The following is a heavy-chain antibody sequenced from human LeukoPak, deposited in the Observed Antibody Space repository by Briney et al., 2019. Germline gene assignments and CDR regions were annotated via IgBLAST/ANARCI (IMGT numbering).Heavy chain of an antibody. CDR3: AGLGYAGPYYYYGMDV. CDR1: GSTFSSYA. J-gene: IGHJ6*02. CDR2: FDPEDGET. V-gene: IGHV1-24*01. Sequence: ASVKVSCKASGSTFSSYAISWVRQAPGQGLEWMGGFDPEDGETIYAQKFQGRVTMTEDTSTDTAYMELSSLRSEDTAVYYCAGLGYAGPYYYYGMDVWGQGTTVTVSS. D-gene: IGHD2-15*01.